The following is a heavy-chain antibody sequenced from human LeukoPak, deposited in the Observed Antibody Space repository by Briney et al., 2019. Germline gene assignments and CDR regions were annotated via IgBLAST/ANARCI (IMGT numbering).Heavy chain of an antibody. V-gene: IGHV4-59*01. Sequence: SETLSLTCTVSGGSISSYYWSWIRQPPGKGLEWIGYIYYSGSTNYNPSLKSRVTISVDTSKNQFSLKLSSVTAADTAVYYCARDSDIGATGTFAYWGQEPLVPVSS. CDR2: IYYSGST. CDR3: ARDSDIGATGTFAY. D-gene: IGHD5-12*01. J-gene: IGHJ4*02. CDR1: GGSISSYY.